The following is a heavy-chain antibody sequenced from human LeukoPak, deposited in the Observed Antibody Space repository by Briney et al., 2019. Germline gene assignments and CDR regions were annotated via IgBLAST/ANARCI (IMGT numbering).Heavy chain of an antibody. D-gene: IGHD2-2*01. CDR1: GYTFTSYG. Sequence: GASVKVSCKASGYTFTSYGISWGRQAPGQGLEWMGWISAYNGNTNYAQKLQGRVTMTTDTSTSTAYMELRSLRSDDTAGYYCARDPGYCSSTSCLPGAPIDYWGQGTLVSVAS. CDR3: ARDPGYCSSTSCLPGAPIDY. CDR2: ISAYNGNT. J-gene: IGHJ4*02. V-gene: IGHV1-18*01.